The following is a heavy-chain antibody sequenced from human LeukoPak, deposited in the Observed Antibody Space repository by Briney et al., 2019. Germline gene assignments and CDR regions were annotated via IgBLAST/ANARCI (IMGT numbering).Heavy chain of an antibody. D-gene: IGHD3-22*01. Sequence: SETLSLTCTVSGGSISSGSYYWSWIRQPAGKGLEWIGRIYTSGSTNYNPSLKSRVTISVDTSKNQFFLKLSSVTAADTAVYYCARGAKHYYDSSGYYWLDYWGQGTLVTVSS. V-gene: IGHV4-61*02. CDR2: IYTSGST. CDR3: ARGAKHYYDSSGYYWLDY. CDR1: GGSISSGSYY. J-gene: IGHJ4*02.